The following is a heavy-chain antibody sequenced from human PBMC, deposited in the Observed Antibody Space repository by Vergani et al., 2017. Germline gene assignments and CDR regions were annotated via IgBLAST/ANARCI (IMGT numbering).Heavy chain of an antibody. CDR1: GGSFSGYY. V-gene: IGHV4-34*01. D-gene: IGHD2/OR15-2a*01. Sequence: QVQLQQWGAGLLKPSETLSLTCAVYGGSFSGYYWSWIRPPPGKGLEWIGEINHSGSTNYNPSLKSRVTISVDTSKNQFSLKLSSVTAEDTAVYYCARAQYDTWDVWGKGTTVTVSS. J-gene: IGHJ6*04. CDR2: INHSGST. CDR3: ARAQYDTWDV.